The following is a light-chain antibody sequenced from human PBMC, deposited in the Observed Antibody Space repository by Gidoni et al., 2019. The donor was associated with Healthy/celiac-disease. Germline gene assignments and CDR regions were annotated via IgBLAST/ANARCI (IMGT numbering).Light chain of an antibody. V-gene: IGKV3-11*01. CDR1: QSVSSY. CDR2: DAS. CDR3: QQRSNWPPGLT. J-gene: IGKJ4*01. Sequence: EIVLTQSPATLSLSPGERATLSCRASQSVSSYLAWYQQKPGQAPRLLIYDASNRATGIPARFSGSGSETDFTRTISSLEPEDFAVYYCQQRSNWPPGLTFGGGTKVEIK.